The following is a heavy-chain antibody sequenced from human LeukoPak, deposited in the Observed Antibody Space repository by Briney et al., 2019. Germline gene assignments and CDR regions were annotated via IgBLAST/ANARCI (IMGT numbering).Heavy chain of an antibody. CDR3: AKDYVWGSYRTQYYFDY. Sequence: GGSLRLSCAASGFTFSSYAMSWVRQAPGKGLEWVSAISGSGGSTYYADSVKGRFTISRDNSKNTLYPQMNSLRAEDTAVYYCAKDYVWGSYRTQYYFDYWGQGTLVTVSS. J-gene: IGHJ4*02. CDR1: GFTFSSYA. D-gene: IGHD3-16*02. V-gene: IGHV3-23*01. CDR2: ISGSGGST.